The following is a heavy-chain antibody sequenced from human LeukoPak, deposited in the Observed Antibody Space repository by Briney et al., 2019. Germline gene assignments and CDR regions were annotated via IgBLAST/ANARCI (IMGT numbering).Heavy chain of an antibody. CDR1: GFTFSSHS. D-gene: IGHD5-18*01. CDR3: ATLFVATAPPDY. Sequence: GESLRLSCAASGFTFSSHSMNWVRQAPGKGLEWVSYISSSSTSIYYADSVKGRFTISRDNSKSTLSLQMNSLRVEDTAVYYCATLFVATAPPDYWGQGTLVTVSS. V-gene: IGHV3-48*01. CDR2: ISSSSTSI. J-gene: IGHJ4*02.